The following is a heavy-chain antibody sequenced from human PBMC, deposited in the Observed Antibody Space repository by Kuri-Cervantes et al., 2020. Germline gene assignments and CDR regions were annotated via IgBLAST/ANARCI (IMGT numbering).Heavy chain of an antibody. D-gene: IGHD6-19*01. V-gene: IGHV1-2*02. CDR2: INPNNGDT. CDR3: ARDPGYSSGWYYFDY. CDR1: GYTFTGHY. Sequence: ASVKVSCKASGYTFTGHYVHWVRQAPGEGLERMGWINPNNGDTKYAQKFQGRVTMTRDTSITTAYMELMSLRSDDAAVYCCARDPGYSSGWYYFDYWGQGTLVTVSS. J-gene: IGHJ4*02.